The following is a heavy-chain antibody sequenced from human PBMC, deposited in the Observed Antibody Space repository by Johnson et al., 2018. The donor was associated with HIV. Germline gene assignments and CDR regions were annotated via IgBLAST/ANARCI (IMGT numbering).Heavy chain of an antibody. V-gene: IGHV3-30*02. CDR3: AKEIDVTAGGDDI. Sequence: VQLVESGGGVVQPGGSLRLSCAASGFIFSNYGIHWVRQAPGKGLEWVAFIRYDGTNRYYADSVKGLFTISRDNSKNTVYLQMNSLRADDRAMYYWAKEIDVTAGGDDIWGQGTLVTVSS. CDR2: IRYDGTNR. D-gene: IGHD2-21*02. CDR1: GFIFSNYG. J-gene: IGHJ3*02.